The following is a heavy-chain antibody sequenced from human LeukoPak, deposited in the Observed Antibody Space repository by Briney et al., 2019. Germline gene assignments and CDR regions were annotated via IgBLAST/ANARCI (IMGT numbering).Heavy chain of an antibody. J-gene: IGHJ4*02. D-gene: IGHD6-6*01. V-gene: IGHV3-21*01. CDR3: ARVLGQLVDY. Sequence: GGSLRLPCAASGFTFSSYSMNWVRQAPGKGLECVSSISSSSYIYYADSVKGRFTISRDNAKNSLYLQMNSLRAEDTAVYYCARVLGQLVDYWGQGTLVTVSS. CDR2: ISSSSYI. CDR1: GFTFSSYS.